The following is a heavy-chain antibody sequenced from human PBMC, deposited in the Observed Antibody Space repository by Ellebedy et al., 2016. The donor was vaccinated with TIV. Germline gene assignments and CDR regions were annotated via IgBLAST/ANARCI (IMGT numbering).Heavy chain of an antibody. D-gene: IGHD3-22*01. CDR1: GFNFASYS. J-gene: IGHJ5*02. Sequence: GESLKISCGGSGFNFASYSISWVRQAPGKGQEWNSNITKGSSLIYYADSVKGLFTISRDNSRNSAYLEMNSLRVEDSGLYYCVRWGDYEGWDLWGQGTLATVSS. CDR3: VRWGDYEGWDL. CDR2: ITKGSSLI. V-gene: IGHV3-21*06.